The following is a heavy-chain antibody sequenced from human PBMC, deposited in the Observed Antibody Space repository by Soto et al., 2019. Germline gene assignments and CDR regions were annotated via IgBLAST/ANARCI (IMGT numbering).Heavy chain of an antibody. CDR1: GYTFTSYG. Sequence: QVQLVQSGAEVKKPGASVKVSCKASGYTFTSYGISWVRQAPGQGLEWMGWISAYNGNTNYAQKLQGRVTMTTDTSTSTAYMELRSLRSDDTAMYYCARTSLVPEYSSNFDYWGQGTLVTVSS. CDR2: ISAYNGNT. D-gene: IGHD6-6*01. CDR3: ARTSLVPEYSSNFDY. V-gene: IGHV1-18*01. J-gene: IGHJ4*02.